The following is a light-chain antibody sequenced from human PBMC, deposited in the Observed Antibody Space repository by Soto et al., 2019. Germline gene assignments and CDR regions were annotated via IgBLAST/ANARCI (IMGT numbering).Light chain of an antibody. J-gene: IGKJ1*01. CDR1: QSVSSSY. V-gene: IGKV3-20*01. Sequence: EIVLTQSPGTLSLSPVERATLSCMASQSVSSSYLAWYQQKPGQAPRLLIYGASSRATGIPDRFSGSGSGTDFTLTISDVEPEDFAVYYCHQRQSWPRTFGQGTKVDIK. CDR2: GAS. CDR3: HQRQSWPRT.